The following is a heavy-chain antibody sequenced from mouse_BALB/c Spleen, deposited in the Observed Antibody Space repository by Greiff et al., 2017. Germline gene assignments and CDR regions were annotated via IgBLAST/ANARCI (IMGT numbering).Heavy chain of an antibody. J-gene: IGHJ4*01. CDR3: ARAYYGRGAMDY. Sequence: QVQLKESGPGLVAPSQSLSITCTVSGFSLTGYGVNWVRQPPGKGLEWLGRIWGDGSTDYNSALKSRLGSSKDNSKDQVYLKMNSLQTDDTARDYGARAYYGRGAMDYWGQGTSVTVSS. V-gene: IGHV2-6-7*01. D-gene: IGHD1-2*01. CDR2: IWGDGST. CDR1: GFSLTGYG.